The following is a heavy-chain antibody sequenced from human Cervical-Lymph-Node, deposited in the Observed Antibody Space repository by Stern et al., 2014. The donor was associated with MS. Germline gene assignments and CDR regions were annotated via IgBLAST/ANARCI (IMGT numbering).Heavy chain of an antibody. CDR3: ARDDGATGYYYYGMDV. V-gene: IGHV1-18*04. D-gene: IGHD1-14*01. CDR2: ISAYNGNT. Sequence: QVQLLQPGAEVKKPGASVKVSCKASGYTFTSYGISWVRQAPGQGLEWMGWISAYNGNTNYAQKLQGRVTMTTDTSTSTAYMELRSLRSDDTAVYYCARDDGATGYYYYGMDVWGQGTTVTVSS. CDR1: GYTFTSYG. J-gene: IGHJ6*02.